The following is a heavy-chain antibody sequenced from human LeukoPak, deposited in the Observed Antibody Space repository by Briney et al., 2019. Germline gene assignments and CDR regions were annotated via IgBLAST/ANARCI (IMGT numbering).Heavy chain of an antibody. J-gene: IGHJ4*02. CDR2: MKYSGTT. D-gene: IGHD6-25*01. CDR3: ARQSSGERPNFDY. CDR1: GVSITSYY. Sequence: PSETLSLTCSVSGVSITSYYWGWIRQSPGRGLEWIAYMKYSGTTNSNPSLQSPVTMSIDASRAQFPLNLSSVTAADTAVYYCARQSSGERPNFDYWGQGTLVTVSS. V-gene: IGHV4-59*08.